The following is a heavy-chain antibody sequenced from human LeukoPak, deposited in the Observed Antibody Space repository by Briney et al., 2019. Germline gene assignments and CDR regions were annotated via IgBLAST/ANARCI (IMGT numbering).Heavy chain of an antibody. Sequence: KPGGSLRLSCAASGXTFSNAWMSWVRQAPGKGLEWVGLIRDKPDGGTTDYAAPVKGRFTISRDDSKSMLYLQMDSLKAEDTAVYYCTTDNAPGMDVWGQGTTVTVSS. CDR3: TTDNAPGMDV. CDR2: IRDKPDGGTT. V-gene: IGHV3-15*01. CDR1: GXTFSNAW. J-gene: IGHJ6*02. D-gene: IGHD2-2*01.